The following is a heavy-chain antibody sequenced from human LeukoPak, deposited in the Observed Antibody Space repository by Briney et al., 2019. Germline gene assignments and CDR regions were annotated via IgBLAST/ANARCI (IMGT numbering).Heavy chain of an antibody. CDR1: GFTSSSYA. J-gene: IGHJ5*02. CDR3: ARDSSEWVAQHFDP. Sequence: GGSLRLSCEASGFTSSSYAMSWVRQAPGSGLEWVSAISGSGGSTYYADSVRGRLTISRDNSKNTLYLQMNSLRAEDTAVYYCARDSSEWVAQHFDPWGQGILVTVSS. V-gene: IGHV3-23*01. CDR2: ISGSGGST. D-gene: IGHD6-19*01.